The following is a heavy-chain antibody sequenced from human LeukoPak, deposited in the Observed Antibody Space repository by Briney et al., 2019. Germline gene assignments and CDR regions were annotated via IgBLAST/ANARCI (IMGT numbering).Heavy chain of an antibody. V-gene: IGHV3-53*01. Sequence: GGSLRLSCAASEFTVSSNYMNWVRQAPGKGLEWVSVIYTGGSTYYADSVKGRFTIPRDNSKNTLYLQMNSLRAEDTAVYYCARGLPYDLWGQGTLVTVSS. D-gene: IGHD3-9*01. CDR2: IYTGGST. CDR3: ARGLPYDL. CDR1: EFTVSSNY. J-gene: IGHJ4*02.